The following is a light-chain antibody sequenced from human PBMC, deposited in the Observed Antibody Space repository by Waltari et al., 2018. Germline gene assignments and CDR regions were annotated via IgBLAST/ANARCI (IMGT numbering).Light chain of an antibody. V-gene: IGLV2-23*02. CDR1: SSDVGGYHY. Sequence: QSALTQPASVSGSPGQSITIHCTGTSSDVGGYHYFSWYQQHPGKAPKLMIYDVSKRPSGVSNRFSGSKSGNTASLTISGLQAEDEADYYCCSYAGSSTWVFGGGTKLTVL. CDR3: CSYAGSSTWV. CDR2: DVS. J-gene: IGLJ2*01.